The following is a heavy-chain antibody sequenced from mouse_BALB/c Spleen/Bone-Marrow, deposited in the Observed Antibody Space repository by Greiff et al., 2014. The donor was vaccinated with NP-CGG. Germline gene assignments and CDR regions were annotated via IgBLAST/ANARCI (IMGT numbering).Heavy chain of an antibody. J-gene: IGHJ1*01. V-gene: IGHV2-9*02. D-gene: IGHD2-1*01. CDR2: IWAGGST. Sequence: VKLVESGPGLVAPSQSLSITCTVSGFSLTSYGVHWVRQPPGKGLEWLGIIWAGGSTNYKSALMSRLSISKDNSKSQVFLKMNSLQTVDTAMYYCARDRRDYGKAWYFHVWGAGTTVTVSS. CDR3: ARDRRDYGKAWYFHV. CDR1: GFSLTSYG.